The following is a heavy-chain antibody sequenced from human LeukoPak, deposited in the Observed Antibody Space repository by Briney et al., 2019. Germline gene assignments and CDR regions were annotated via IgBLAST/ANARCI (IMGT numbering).Heavy chain of an antibody. CDR1: GDSVSTNSAA. J-gene: IGHJ6*03. V-gene: IGHV6-1*01. Sequence: SQTLSLTCAISGDSVSTNSAAWNWVRQSPSGGLEWLGRTCYRSKLHNDYAVSVKGRITFNADTSKNQFSLQLKSVTPEDTAVYYCARGLWDIVVVSASRAYYYYMDVWGKGTTVTVS. CDR2: TCYRSKLHN. D-gene: IGHD2-2*01. CDR3: ARGLWDIVVVSASRAYYYYMDV.